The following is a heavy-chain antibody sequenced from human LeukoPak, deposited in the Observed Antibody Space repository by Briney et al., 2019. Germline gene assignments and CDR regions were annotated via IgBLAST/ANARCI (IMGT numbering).Heavy chain of an antibody. CDR2: IYYSGST. CDR3: ARLWGSSYLDP. V-gene: IGHV4-39*01. CDR1: GGSISSSSYY. Sequence: SETLPLTCTVSGGSISSSSYYWGWIRQPPGKGLEWFGSIYYSGSTYYNPSLKSRVTISVDTSKNQFSLKLSSVTAADTAVYYCARLWGSSYLDPWGQGTLVTVSS. D-gene: IGHD6-6*01. J-gene: IGHJ5*02.